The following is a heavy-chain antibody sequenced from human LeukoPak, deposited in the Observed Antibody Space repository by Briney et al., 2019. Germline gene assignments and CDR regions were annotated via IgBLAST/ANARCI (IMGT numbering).Heavy chain of an antibody. V-gene: IGHV3-21*01. D-gene: IGHD3-10*01. Sequence: PGGSLRLSCAASGFTFSGYSMNWVRQAPGKGLEWVSSISSSSSYIYYADSVKGRFTISRDNAKNSLYLQMNSLRAEDTAVYYCARDVWRFGELLCDYWGQGTLVTVSS. J-gene: IGHJ4*02. CDR2: ISSSSSYI. CDR3: ARDVWRFGELLCDY. CDR1: GFTFSGYS.